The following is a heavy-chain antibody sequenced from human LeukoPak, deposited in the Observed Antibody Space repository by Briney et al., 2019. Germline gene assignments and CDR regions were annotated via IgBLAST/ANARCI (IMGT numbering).Heavy chain of an antibody. CDR3: ATARVRLGELSLPEVRDD. CDR2: FDPEDGGT. J-gene: IGHJ4*02. Sequence: ASVTVSCKVSVYTLTELAIHWVRQAPGKRLEWMGAFDPEDGGTIYAQKFQGRITLTEDTSTDTAYMELRSLSSEDTAVYYCATARVRLGELSLPEVRDDWGQGTLISVSS. CDR1: VYTLTELA. D-gene: IGHD3-16*02. V-gene: IGHV1-24*01.